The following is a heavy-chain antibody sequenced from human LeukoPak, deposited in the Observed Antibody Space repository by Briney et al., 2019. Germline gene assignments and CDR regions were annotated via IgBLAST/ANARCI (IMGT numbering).Heavy chain of an antibody. J-gene: IGHJ4*02. D-gene: IGHD2-21*02. CDR2: IFHGGSI. CDR3: ARDLAHCAGDCYSDGFDY. V-gene: IGHV4-38-2*02. CDR1: AYSISSGYY. Sequence: SETLSLTCTVSAYSISSGYYWGWIRQSPGKGLEWIGSIFHGGSIYYNPSLRSRVTISVDTSNNQFSLKLRSVTAADTAVYYCARDLAHCAGDCYSDGFDYWGQGTLVTVSS.